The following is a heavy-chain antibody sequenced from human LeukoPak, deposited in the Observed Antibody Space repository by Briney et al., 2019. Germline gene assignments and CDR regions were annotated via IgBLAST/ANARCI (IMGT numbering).Heavy chain of an antibody. CDR2: ISSSSSYI. V-gene: IGHV3-21*01. CDR1: GFAFSSYT. D-gene: IGHD2-2*01. Sequence: PGGSLRLSCIASGFAFSSYTMNWVRQAPGKGLEWVSSISSSSSYIYYADSVKGRFTISRDNSKNTLYLQMNSLRAEDTAVYYCARNGEYCSSTSCGDYWGQGTLVTVSS. J-gene: IGHJ4*02. CDR3: ARNGEYCSSTSCGDY.